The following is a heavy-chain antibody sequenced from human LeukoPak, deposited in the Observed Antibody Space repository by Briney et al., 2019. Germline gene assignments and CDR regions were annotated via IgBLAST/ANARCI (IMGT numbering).Heavy chain of an antibody. J-gene: IGHJ5*02. Sequence: PGGSLRLSCAASGFTFSSYWMSWVRQAPGKGLEWVANIKQDGSEKYYVDSVKGRFTISRDNAKNSLYLQMNSLRAEDTAVYYCARGSSSWYGSRLWFDPWAREPWSPSPQ. CDR2: IKQDGSEK. V-gene: IGHV3-7*03. CDR1: GFTFSSYW. D-gene: IGHD6-13*01. CDR3: ARGSSSWYGSRLWFDP.